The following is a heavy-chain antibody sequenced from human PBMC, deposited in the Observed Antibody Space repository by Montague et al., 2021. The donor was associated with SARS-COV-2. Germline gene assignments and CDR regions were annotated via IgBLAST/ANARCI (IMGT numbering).Heavy chain of an antibody. D-gene: IGHD3-16*01. Sequence: TLSLTCTVSGGSISCGGYFWNWIRQHPGKGLEWIGYIDKGGSTQYNPSLKSRVSLSVDTSKNQFSLKLRSATAADTAIYWCARDVGEGCSGVETVGGFDYWGQGTLVSVSS. J-gene: IGHJ4*02. CDR2: IDKGGST. CDR1: GGSISCGGYF. CDR3: ARDVGEGCSGVETVGGFDY. V-gene: IGHV4-31*03.